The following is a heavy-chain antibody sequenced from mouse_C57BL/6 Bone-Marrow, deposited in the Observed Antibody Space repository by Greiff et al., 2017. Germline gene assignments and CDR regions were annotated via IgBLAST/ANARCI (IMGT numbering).Heavy chain of an antibody. Sequence: QVPLQQSGPELVKPGASVKISCKASGYAFSSYWMNWVKQRPGKGLEWIGRIYPGDGDNNYNGKVKGKATLTVDKASSTAYMQLSSLTSEDSAVYFCASSDYYFSSSWFAYWGQGTLVTVSA. D-gene: IGHD1-1*01. CDR2: IYPGDGDN. J-gene: IGHJ3*01. CDR1: GYAFSSYW. CDR3: ASSDYYFSSSWFAY. V-gene: IGHV1-82*01.